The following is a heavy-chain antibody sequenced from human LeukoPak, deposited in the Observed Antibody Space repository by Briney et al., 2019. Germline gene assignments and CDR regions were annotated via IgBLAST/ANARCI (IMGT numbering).Heavy chain of an antibody. D-gene: IGHD6-19*01. Sequence: LPGGSLRLSCAASGFTFSSYAMSWVRQAPGKGLEWVSTISGSAGSTYYADSVKGRLTISRDKSKNTLYLQMNSLRAEDTAVYYCAKAKGWLQIFDYWGQGTLVIVSS. J-gene: IGHJ4*02. CDR3: AKAKGWLQIFDY. CDR2: ISGSAGST. V-gene: IGHV3-23*01. CDR1: GFTFSSYA.